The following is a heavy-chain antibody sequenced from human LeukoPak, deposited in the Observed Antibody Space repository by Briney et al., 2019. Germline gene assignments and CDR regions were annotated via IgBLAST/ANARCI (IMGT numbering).Heavy chain of an antibody. CDR1: GGTFSSYT. V-gene: IGHV1-69*04. J-gene: IGHJ6*02. D-gene: IGHD6-13*01. CDR3: ARERTADYYYGMDV. CDR2: IIPILGIA. Sequence: ASVTVSCKASGGTFSSYTISWVRQAPGQGLEWMGRIIPILGIANYAQKFQGRVTITADKSTSTAYMELSSPRSEDTAVYYCARERTADYYYGMDVWGQGTTVTVSS.